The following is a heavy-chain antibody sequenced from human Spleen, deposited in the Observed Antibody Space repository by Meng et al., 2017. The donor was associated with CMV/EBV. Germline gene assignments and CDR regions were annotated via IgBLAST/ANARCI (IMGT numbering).Heavy chain of an antibody. Sequence: EASGFHFKNYRMNWVRRAPGQGLEWVSSISSSGDSIYYEGSVKGRFTISRDDANSSVVLHMSSLRAEDTAVYYCARSETPSVSFYFDYWGQGILVTVSS. CDR1: GFHFKNYR. CDR3: ARSETPSVSFYFDY. D-gene: IGHD3-10*01. V-gene: IGHV3-21*06. J-gene: IGHJ4*02. CDR2: ISSSGDSI.